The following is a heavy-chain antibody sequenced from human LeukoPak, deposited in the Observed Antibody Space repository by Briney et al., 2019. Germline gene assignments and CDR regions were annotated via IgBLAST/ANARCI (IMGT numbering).Heavy chain of an antibody. J-gene: IGHJ3*01. CDR2: IYSSSSHT. V-gene: IGHV3-21*01. CDR1: GFTFSSYS. D-gene: IGHD1-14*01. Sequence: GGSLRLSCAASGFTFSSYSMNWVRQAPGKGLEWVSSIYSSSSHTYYADSVKGRFTISRDNAKNSLYLQMNSLRREDTGLYYCAKSRAPTADPDAFDVWGQGTMVTISS. CDR3: AKSRAPTADPDAFDV.